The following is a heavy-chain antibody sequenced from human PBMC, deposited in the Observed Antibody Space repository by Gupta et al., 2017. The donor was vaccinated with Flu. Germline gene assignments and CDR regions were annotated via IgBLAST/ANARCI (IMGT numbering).Heavy chain of an antibody. Sequence: GFTFSDFTMHWVRQAPGKGLEWVSASSRISRFIFYEDSGKGRVSISRDNAKNSRYLQMNSLRAEDTAGYYCAKNKASGTTKGSVDSGGQGTMLTVSA. D-gene: IGHD1-1*01. CDR3: AKNKASGTTKGSVDS. CDR1: GFTFSDFT. V-gene: IGHV3-21*06. J-gene: IGHJ3*01. CDR2: SSRISRFI.